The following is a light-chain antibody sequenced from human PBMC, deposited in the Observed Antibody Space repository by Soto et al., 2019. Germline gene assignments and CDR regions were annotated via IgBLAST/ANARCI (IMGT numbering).Light chain of an antibody. J-gene: IGLJ2*01. CDR2: DNT. CDR3: QSFDKDLGAVV. Sequence: QSVLTQPPSVSGAPGERVTISCTGSSSDIGAGYRVRWYQQVPGTAPKLLIYDNTNRPSGVSVRFSGSKSGTSASLAISGLQAEDEADYYCQSFDKDLGAVVFGGGTKLTVL. V-gene: IGLV1-40*01. CDR1: SSDIGAGYR.